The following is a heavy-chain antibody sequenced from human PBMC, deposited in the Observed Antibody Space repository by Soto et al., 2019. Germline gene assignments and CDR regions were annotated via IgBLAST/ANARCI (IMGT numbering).Heavy chain of an antibody. CDR2: ISNTGGST. CDR3: AKDKDPGIAVANYFDY. V-gene: IGHV3-23*01. Sequence: PGGSLRLSCAASGFTFSSHAMSWVRQAPGKGLGWVSAISNTGGSTYYADSVKGRFTISRDISKNTLYLHMNSLRAEDTAVYYCAKDKDPGIAVANYFDYWGQGTLVTVSS. CDR1: GFTFSSHA. J-gene: IGHJ4*02. D-gene: IGHD6-19*01.